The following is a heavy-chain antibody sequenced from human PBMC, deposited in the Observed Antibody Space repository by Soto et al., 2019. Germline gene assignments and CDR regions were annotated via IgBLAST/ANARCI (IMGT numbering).Heavy chain of an antibody. J-gene: IGHJ4*02. Sequence: QVQLVESGGGVVQPGRSLRLSCAASGFTFSNYDMHWVRQAPGEGLEWVAVLSFDGTSKNYADSVKGRFTISSDNSKNTLFLQMNSLRTEDTAVYFCAKDFYTVRVPAAPRPHYFDFWGPGTLVTVSS. D-gene: IGHD2-2*01. CDR2: LSFDGTSK. V-gene: IGHV3-30*18. CDR1: GFTFSNYD. CDR3: AKDFYTVRVPAAPRPHYFDF.